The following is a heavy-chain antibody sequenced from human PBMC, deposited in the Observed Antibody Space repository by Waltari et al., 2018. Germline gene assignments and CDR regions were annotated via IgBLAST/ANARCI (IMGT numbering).Heavy chain of an antibody. D-gene: IGHD6-13*01. CDR2: IYYSGST. J-gene: IGHJ1*01. V-gene: IGHV4-39*01. CDR1: GGSISSSSYY. Sequence: QLQLQESGPGLVKPSETLSLTCTVSGGSISSSSYYWGWIRPPPGKGLEWIGSIYYSGSTYYNPSLKSRVTISVDTSKTQFSLKLSSVTAADTAVYYCARRIAAAGGEYFQPWGQGTLVTVSS. CDR3: ARRIAAAGGEYFQP.